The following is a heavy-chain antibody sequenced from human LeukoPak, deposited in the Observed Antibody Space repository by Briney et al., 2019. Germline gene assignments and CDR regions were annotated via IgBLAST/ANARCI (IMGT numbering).Heavy chain of an antibody. CDR2: ISYDGSNK. Sequence: PGGSLRLSCAASGFTFSSYGMHWVRQAPGKGLEWVAVISYDGSNKYYADSVKGRFTISRDNSKNTLYLQMNSLRAEDTAVYYCAKESFMVRGPQGAFDIWGQGTMVTSLQ. V-gene: IGHV3-30*18. CDR3: AKESFMVRGPQGAFDI. CDR1: GFTFSSYG. D-gene: IGHD3-10*01. J-gene: IGHJ3*02.